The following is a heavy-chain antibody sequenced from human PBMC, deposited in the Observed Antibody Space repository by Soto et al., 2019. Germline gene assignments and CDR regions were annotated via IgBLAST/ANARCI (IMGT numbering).Heavy chain of an antibody. CDR2: IIPIFGTA. D-gene: IGHD3-16*02. V-gene: IGHV1-69*13. CDR1: GGTFSSYA. CDR3: ARGTVDVWGSYRYVYGMDV. J-gene: IGHJ6*02. Sequence: GASVKVSCKASGGTFSSYAISWVRQAPGQGLEWMGGIIPIFGTANYAQKFQGRVTITADESTSTAYMELSSLRSEDTAVYYCARGTVDVWGSYRYVYGMDVWGQGTTVTVSS.